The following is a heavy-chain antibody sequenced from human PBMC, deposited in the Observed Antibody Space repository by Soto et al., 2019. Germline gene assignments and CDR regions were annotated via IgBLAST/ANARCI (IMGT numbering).Heavy chain of an antibody. CDR3: AREEDILSSFDY. CDR1: GGSISSYY. D-gene: IGHD2-15*01. J-gene: IGHJ4*02. V-gene: IGHV4-59*01. CDR2: IYYSGST. Sequence: SETLSLTCTVSGGSISSYYWSWIRQPPGKGLEWIGYIYYSGSTNYNPSLKSRVTISVDTSKNQFSLKLSSVTAADTAVYYCAREEDILSSFDYWGQGTLVTVSS.